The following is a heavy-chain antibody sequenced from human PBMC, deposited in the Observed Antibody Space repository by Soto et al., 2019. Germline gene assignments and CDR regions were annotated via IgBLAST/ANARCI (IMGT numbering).Heavy chain of an antibody. CDR1: GGSFSGFY. Sequence: QVQLQQWGAGLLKPSETLSLTCAVYGGSFSGFYWSWIRQPPGKGLEWIGEINHSGSTNYNSSLKSPVTISADTSKNQCSLQLSSVTAADTAVYYCVSKLGSCTGGSCNWYFDLWGRGTLVTVSS. CDR2: INHSGST. CDR3: VSKLGSCTGGSCNWYFDL. J-gene: IGHJ2*01. V-gene: IGHV4-34*01. D-gene: IGHD2-15*01.